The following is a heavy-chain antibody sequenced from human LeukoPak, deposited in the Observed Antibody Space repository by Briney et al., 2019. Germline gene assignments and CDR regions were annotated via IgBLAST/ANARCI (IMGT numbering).Heavy chain of an antibody. CDR1: GYTFTSYA. Sequence: ASVKVSCKASGYTFTSYAMHWVRQAPGQRLEWMGWIKAVNGDTKYSQEFQGRVTITRETSASTVYMELSSLTYEDMAVYYGARVAGTLFDYWGQGTLVTVSS. D-gene: IGHD6-19*01. CDR2: IKAVNGDT. CDR3: ARVAGTLFDY. J-gene: IGHJ4*02. V-gene: IGHV1-3*03.